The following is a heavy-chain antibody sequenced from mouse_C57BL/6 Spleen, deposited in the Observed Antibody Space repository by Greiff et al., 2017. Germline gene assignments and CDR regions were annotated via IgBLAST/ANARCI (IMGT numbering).Heavy chain of an antibody. CDR3: AKSNWDLYYYAMDY. D-gene: IGHD4-1*01. Sequence: VQLQQSGPGLVQPSQSLSITCTVSSFSLTSYGVHWVRQSPGKGLEWLGVIWRGGSTDYNAAFMSRLSITKDNSKSQVFFKMNSLQADDTAIYYCAKSNWDLYYYAMDYWGQGTSVTVSS. J-gene: IGHJ4*01. CDR1: SFSLTSYG. CDR2: IWRGGST. V-gene: IGHV2-5*01.